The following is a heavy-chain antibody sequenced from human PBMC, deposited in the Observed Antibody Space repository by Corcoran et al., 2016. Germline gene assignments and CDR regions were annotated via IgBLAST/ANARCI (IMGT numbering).Heavy chain of an antibody. Sequence: QVQLQESGPGLVKPSETLSLTCTVSGYSISSGYYWGWIRQPPGKGLEWIGRIYHSGSTYFNPSLQSRVTISVDASKNQFSLKLRSVTAADTAVYYCARGSSGYGYVSDYWGQGSLVTVSS. CDR3: ARGSSGYGYVSDY. CDR1: GYSISSGYY. D-gene: IGHD3-10*01. J-gene: IGHJ4*02. CDR2: IYHSGST. V-gene: IGHV4-38-2*02.